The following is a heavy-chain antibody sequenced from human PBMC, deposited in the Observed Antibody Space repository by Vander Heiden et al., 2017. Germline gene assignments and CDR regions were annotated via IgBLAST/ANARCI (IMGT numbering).Heavy chain of an antibody. D-gene: IGHD3-22*01. CDR3: ARASYYDRWYYFDY. V-gene: IGHV4-59*01. CDR2: IYYSGST. Sequence: QVQLQESGPGLVKPSETLSLTCTVSGGSISSYYWSWIRQPPGKGLEWIGYIYYSGSTNYNPSLKSRVTISVDTFKNQFSLKLSSVTAAGTAVYYCARASYYDRWYYFDYWGQGTLVTVSS. CDR1: GGSISSYY. J-gene: IGHJ4*02.